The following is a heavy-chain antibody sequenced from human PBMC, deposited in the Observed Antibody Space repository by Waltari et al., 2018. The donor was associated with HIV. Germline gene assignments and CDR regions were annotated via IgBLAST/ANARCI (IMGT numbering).Heavy chain of an antibody. CDR2: IYYSGST. V-gene: IGHV4-59*01. CDR1: GGSISRYY. J-gene: IGHJ4*02. Sequence: QVQLQESGPGLVKPSETLSLTCTVPGGSISRYYWSWNRQPPGKGLEWIGYIYYSGSTNYNPSLKSRVTISVDTSKNQFSLKLSSVTAADPAVYYCARHVDIVATAPFDYWGQGTLVTVSS. CDR3: ARHVDIVATAPFDY. D-gene: IGHD5-12*01.